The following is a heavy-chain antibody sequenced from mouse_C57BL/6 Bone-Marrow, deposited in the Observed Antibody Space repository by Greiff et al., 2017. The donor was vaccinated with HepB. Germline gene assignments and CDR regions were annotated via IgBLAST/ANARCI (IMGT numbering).Heavy chain of an antibody. Sequence: EVKLMESGPGLVKPSQSLSLTCSVTGYSITSGYYWNWIRQFPGNKLEWMGYISYDGSNNYNPSLKNRISITRDTSKNQFFLKLNSVTTEDTATYYCARAPPYYYGSRFYFDYWGQGTTLTVSS. J-gene: IGHJ2*01. CDR3: ARAPPYYYGSRFYFDY. CDR1: GYSITSGYY. CDR2: ISYDGSN. V-gene: IGHV3-6*01. D-gene: IGHD1-1*01.